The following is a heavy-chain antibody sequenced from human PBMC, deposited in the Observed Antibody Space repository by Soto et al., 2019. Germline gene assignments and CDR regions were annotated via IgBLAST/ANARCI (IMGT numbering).Heavy chain of an antibody. CDR3: ARAACGGDCYSLGYFDY. V-gene: IGHV1-69*01. CDR2: IIPIFGTA. J-gene: IGHJ4*02. CDR1: GGTFSSYA. D-gene: IGHD2-21*02. Sequence: QVQLVQSGAEVKKPGSSVKVSCKASGGTFSSYAISWVRQAPGQGLEWMGGIIPIFGTANYAQKFQGRVTITADESTSTAHMELSSLRSEDTAVYYCARAACGGDCYSLGYFDYWGQGILVTVSS.